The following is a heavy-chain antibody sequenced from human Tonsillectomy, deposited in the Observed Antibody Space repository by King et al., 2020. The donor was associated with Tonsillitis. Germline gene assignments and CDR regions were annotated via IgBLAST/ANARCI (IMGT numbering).Heavy chain of an antibody. CDR2: IIPIFDST. J-gene: IGHJ5*02. D-gene: IGHD2-15*01. Sequence: QLVQSGAEVKKPGSSVTVSCTASGGTFNSYAITWVRQAPGQGLEWMGGIIPIFDSTNYAQKFQGRVTITADDSTSTVYLDLSSLTSEDTAVYYCARGVPDIAVSRPPDWFDPWGQGTLVTVSS. V-gene: IGHV1-69*12. CDR1: GGTFNSYA. CDR3: ARGVPDIAVSRPPDWFDP.